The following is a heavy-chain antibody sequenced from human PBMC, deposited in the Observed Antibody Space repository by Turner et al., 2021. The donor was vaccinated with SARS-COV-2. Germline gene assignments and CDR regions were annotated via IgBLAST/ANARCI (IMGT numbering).Heavy chain of an antibody. V-gene: IGHV3-33*01. CDR1: GFPFSCYG. J-gene: IGHJ4*02. CDR2: IWYDGSNK. Sequence: QVQLVESGGGVVQPGRSLRLSCAASGFPFSCYGIHWVRQATGKGLEWVAFIWYDGSNKYYADSVKGRFTISRDNSKNTLYLQMNSLRAEDTAVYYCARDKGEGSSGWLIPSGSYYFDYWGQGTLVTVSS. CDR3: ARDKGEGSSGWLIPSGSYYFDY. D-gene: IGHD6-19*01.